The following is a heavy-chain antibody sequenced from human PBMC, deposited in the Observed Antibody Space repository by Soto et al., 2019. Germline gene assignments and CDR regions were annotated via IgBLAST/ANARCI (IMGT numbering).Heavy chain of an antibody. J-gene: IGHJ1*01. CDR1: GFTFSSYG. D-gene: IGHD5-18*01. V-gene: IGHV3-30*18. CDR3: AKDRTDTAMVTEYFQH. CDR2: ISYDGSNK. Sequence: GGSLRLSCAASGFTFSSYGMHWVRQAPGKGLEWVAVISYDGSNKYYADSVKGRFTISRDNSKNTLYLQMNSLRAEDTAVYYCAKDRTDTAMVTEYFQHWGQGTLVTVSS.